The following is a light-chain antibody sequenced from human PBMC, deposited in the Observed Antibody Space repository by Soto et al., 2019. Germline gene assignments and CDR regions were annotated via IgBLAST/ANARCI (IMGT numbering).Light chain of an antibody. Sequence: QSALAQPPSASGSPGQSVTISCTGSGSDIGAYNFVSWYQQHPGKAPKLMIFGVTERPSGVPDRSSGAKSGNTASLTVSGLQADDYAVYYCYSSAGRNIWVFGGGTKLTVL. CDR3: YSSAGRNIWV. J-gene: IGLJ3*02. CDR1: GSDIGAYNF. V-gene: IGLV2-8*01. CDR2: GVT.